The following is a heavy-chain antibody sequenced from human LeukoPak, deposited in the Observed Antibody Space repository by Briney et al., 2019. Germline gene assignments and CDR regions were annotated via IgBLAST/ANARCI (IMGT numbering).Heavy chain of an antibody. V-gene: IGHV3-30*18. D-gene: IGHD3-10*01. Sequence: GGSLRLSCAASGFTFSSYGMHWVRQAPGKGLEWVAVISYDGSNKYYADSVKGRFTISRVNSKNTLYLQMNSLRAEDTAVYYCAKDRRGFGELGYFDYWGQGTLVTVSS. CDR1: GFTFSSYG. CDR2: ISYDGSNK. CDR3: AKDRRGFGELGYFDY. J-gene: IGHJ4*02.